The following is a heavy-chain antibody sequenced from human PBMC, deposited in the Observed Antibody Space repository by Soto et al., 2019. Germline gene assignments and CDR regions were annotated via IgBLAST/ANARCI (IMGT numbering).Heavy chain of an antibody. V-gene: IGHV3-48*04. CDR1: GFTFSSYS. CDR3: ARDGSSYCSSTSCYAYYYYYGMDV. J-gene: IGHJ6*02. D-gene: IGHD2-2*01. CDR2: ISSSSTTI. Sequence: PGGSLRLSCAASGFTFSSYSMNWVRQAPGKGLEWVSYISSSSTTIYYADSVKGRFTISRDNAKNSLYLQMNSLRAEDTAVYYCARDGSSYCSSTSCYAYYYYYGMDVWGQRTTVTVSS.